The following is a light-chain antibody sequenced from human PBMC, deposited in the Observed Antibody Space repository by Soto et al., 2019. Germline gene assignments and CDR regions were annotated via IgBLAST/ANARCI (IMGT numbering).Light chain of an antibody. Sequence: EIVLTQSPGTLSLSPGERATLSCRASQSVSSSYLAWYQQKPGQAPRLLIDGASSRATGIPDRFSGSGSGTDFTLTMSRLEPEDFAVYYCPQYGSSPLTFGGGTKVEIK. CDR2: GAS. V-gene: IGKV3-20*01. CDR3: PQYGSSPLT. CDR1: QSVSSSY. J-gene: IGKJ4*01.